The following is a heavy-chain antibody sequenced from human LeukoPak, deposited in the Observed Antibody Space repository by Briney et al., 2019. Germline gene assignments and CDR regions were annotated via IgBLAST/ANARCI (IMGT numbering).Heavy chain of an antibody. D-gene: IGHD2-2*01. CDR2: IYPGDSDT. CDR3: ARLFSVVVPAEEGYFDY. Sequence: GESLKISCKGSGYSFTSYWIGRVRQIPGKGLEWIGIIYPGDSDTRYSPSFQGQVTISADKSISTAYLQWSSLKASDTAMYCCARLFSVVVPAEEGYFDYWGQGALVTVSS. V-gene: IGHV5-51*01. J-gene: IGHJ4*02. CDR1: GYSFTSYW.